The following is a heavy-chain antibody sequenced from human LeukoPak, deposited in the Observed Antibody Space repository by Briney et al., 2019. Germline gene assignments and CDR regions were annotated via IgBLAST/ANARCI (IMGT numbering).Heavy chain of an antibody. V-gene: IGHV3-48*03. D-gene: IGHD3-10*01. CDR1: GFTFSGYE. CDR3: ARDLYYYGSGNYVPGLPDY. CDR2: IFVRGITT. J-gene: IGHJ4*02. Sequence: GGSLRPSCEASGFTFSGYEMNWVRQPPGKGLEWISYIFVRGITTYYADSVKGRFTISRDDAKKLLYLEMNSLRAEDTAVYYCARDLYYYGSGNYVPGLPDYWGRGTLVTVSS.